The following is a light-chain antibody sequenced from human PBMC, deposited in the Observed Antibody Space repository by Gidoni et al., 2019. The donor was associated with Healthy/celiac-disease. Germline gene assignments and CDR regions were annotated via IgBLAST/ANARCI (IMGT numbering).Light chain of an antibody. V-gene: IGKV1-39*01. Sequence: DIQMTQFPSSVSASVGDRVTITCRASQSITSYLNWYQPKPEKAPKLLNYDASILQSGVTSRFSGSGYGTDFTLTSSSLQPEDFATYYWQQGYSTPVTFSQGTKVEIK. CDR1: QSITSY. CDR2: DAS. CDR3: QQGYSTPVT. J-gene: IGKJ1*01.